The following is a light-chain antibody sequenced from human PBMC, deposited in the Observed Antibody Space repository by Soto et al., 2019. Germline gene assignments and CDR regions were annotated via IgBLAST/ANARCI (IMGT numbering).Light chain of an antibody. CDR2: DAS. CDR1: QGISSY. CDR3: QQFRSYPPT. Sequence: DIQLTQSPSFLSASVGDRVTITCRASQGISSYLAWYQQRQGKAPKLLIYDASTLQSGVPSRFSGGGSGTEFTLTINLQPEDFATYYCQQFRSYPPTFGPGTKVDI. J-gene: IGKJ3*01. V-gene: IGKV1-9*01.